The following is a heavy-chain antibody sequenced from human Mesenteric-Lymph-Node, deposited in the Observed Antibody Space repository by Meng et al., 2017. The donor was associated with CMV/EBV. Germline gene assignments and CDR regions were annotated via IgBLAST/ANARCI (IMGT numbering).Heavy chain of an antibody. Sequence: QVQLLQSGAEVKKPGSPVKVSCKASGGTFSSYTISWVRQAPGQGLEWMGRIIRILGIANYAPKYQGSVTITAAKSTSTAYMALSSLICEDTAVYYCAGGIAAAGSRWFDSWGQGTLVTVSS. CDR3: AGGIAAAGSRWFDS. CDR1: GGTFSSYT. J-gene: IGHJ5*01. D-gene: IGHD6-13*01. V-gene: IGHV1-69*02. CDR2: IIRILGIA.